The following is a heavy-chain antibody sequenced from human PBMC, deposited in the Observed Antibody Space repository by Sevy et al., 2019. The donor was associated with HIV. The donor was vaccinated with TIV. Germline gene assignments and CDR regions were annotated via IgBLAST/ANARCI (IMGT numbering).Heavy chain of an antibody. D-gene: IGHD3-22*01. J-gene: IGHJ4*02. CDR2: ISGSGGSGDKT. CDR1: GFTFSNYA. CDR3: ARKYDSSGYFDY. Sequence: GGSLRLSCAASGFTFSNYAMNWVHQAPGKGLEWVSGISGSGGSGDKTNYADSVKGLFTISRDDSKNSLYLQLNSLRAEDTAIYYCARKYDSSGYFDYWGQGTLVTVSS. V-gene: IGHV3-23*01.